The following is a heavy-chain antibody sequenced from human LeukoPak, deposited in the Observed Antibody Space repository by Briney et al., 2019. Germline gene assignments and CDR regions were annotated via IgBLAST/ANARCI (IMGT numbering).Heavy chain of an antibody. CDR1: GYTFTNYD. V-gene: IGHV1-18*01. J-gene: IGHJ4*02. CDR3: ARLGDYRFDY. D-gene: IGHD4-17*01. Sequence: GASVTVSCKASGYTFTNYDISWVRQAPGQGLEWMGWISVYNGNTDYAQKLQGRVTMTTDTSTSTAYMELRSLRSDDTAVYYCARLGDYRFDYWGQGTLVTVSS. CDR2: ISVYNGNT.